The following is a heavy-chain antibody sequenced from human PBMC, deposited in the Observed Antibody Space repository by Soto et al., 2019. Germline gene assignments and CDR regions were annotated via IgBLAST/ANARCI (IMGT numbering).Heavy chain of an antibody. CDR2: ISYDGSNK. D-gene: IGHD3-3*01. CDR3: ARRPEYYDFWSGYYYTYYYGMDV. J-gene: IGHJ6*02. Sequence: QVQLVESGGGVVQPGRSLRLSCAASGFTFSSYAMHWVRQAPGKGLEWVAVISYDGSNKYYADSVKGRFTISRDNSKNTLYLQMNSLRAEDTAVYYCARRPEYYDFWSGYYYTYYYGMDVWGQGTTVTVSS. CDR1: GFTFSSYA. V-gene: IGHV3-30-3*01.